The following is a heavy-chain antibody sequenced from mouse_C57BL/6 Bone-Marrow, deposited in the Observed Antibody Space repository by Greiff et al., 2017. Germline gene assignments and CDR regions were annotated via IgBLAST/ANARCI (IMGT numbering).Heavy chain of an antibody. CDR2: IDPENGDT. D-gene: IGHD1-1*01. CDR1: GFNIKDDY. CDR3: TTHYYGSSYAMDY. Sequence: VQLQQSGAELVRPGASVKLSCTASGFNIKDDYMHWVKQRPEQGLEWIGWIDPENGDTEYASKFQGKATITADTSSNKAYLQLSSLTSEDTAVYYCTTHYYGSSYAMDYWGQGTSVTVSS. V-gene: IGHV14-4*01. J-gene: IGHJ4*01.